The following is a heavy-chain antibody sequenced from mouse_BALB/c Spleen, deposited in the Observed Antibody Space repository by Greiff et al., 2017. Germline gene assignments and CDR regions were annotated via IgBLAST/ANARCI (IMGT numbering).Heavy chain of an antibody. Sequence: VQLQQSGAELVKPGASVKLSCTASGFNIKDTYMHWVKQRPEQGLEWIGRIDPANGNTKYDPKFQGKATITADTSSKTAYLQLSSLTSEHTDVYYCARYGSSYYWGQGTTLTVSS. D-gene: IGHD1-1*01. CDR3: ARYGSSYY. CDR2: IDPANGNT. V-gene: IGHV14-3*02. CDR1: GFNIKDTY. J-gene: IGHJ2*01.